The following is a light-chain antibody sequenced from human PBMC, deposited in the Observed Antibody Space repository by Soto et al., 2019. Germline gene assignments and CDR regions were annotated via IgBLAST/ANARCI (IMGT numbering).Light chain of an antibody. V-gene: IGLV1-51*02. CDR2: ENN. CDR1: SSNIGNNY. CDR3: GTWDSSLSVV. Sequence: QSVLTQPPSVSAAPGQEVSISCSGSSSNIGNNYVSWYQQLPGTAPKLLIYENNKRPSGIPDRFSGSKSGTSATLGITGLQTGDEANYYCGTWDSSLSVVFGGGTKVTVL. J-gene: IGLJ2*01.